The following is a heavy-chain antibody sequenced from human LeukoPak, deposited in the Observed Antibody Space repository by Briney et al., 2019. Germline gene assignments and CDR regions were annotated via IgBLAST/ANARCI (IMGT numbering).Heavy chain of an antibody. D-gene: IGHD6-19*01. CDR3: ACSGWYISVNYYYYMDV. CDR2: IYTSGTT. V-gene: IGHV4-4*07. J-gene: IGHJ6*03. Sequence: SETLSLTCTVSGGSISSYYWSWIRQPAGKGLEWIGRIYTSGTTNYNPSLKSRVTISVDTSKNQFSLKLSSVTAADTAVYYCACSGWYISVNYYYYMDVWGNGTAVTISS. CDR1: GGSISSYY.